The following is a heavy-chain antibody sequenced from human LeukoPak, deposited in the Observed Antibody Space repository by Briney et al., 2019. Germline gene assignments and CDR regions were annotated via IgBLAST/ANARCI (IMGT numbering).Heavy chain of an antibody. D-gene: IGHD2-15*01. Sequence: SETLSLTCTVSGGSISSYYWSWIRQPPGEGLEWFGYIYYSGSTNYNPSLKSRVTISVDTSKNQFSLKLSSVTAADTAVYYCARSVVAATWWFDPWGQGTLVTVSS. V-gene: IGHV4-59*01. J-gene: IGHJ5*02. CDR1: GGSISSYY. CDR3: ARSVVAATWWFDP. CDR2: IYYSGST.